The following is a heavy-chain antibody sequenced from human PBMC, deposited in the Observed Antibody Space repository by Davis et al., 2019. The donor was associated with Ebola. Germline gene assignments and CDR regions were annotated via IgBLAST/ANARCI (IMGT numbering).Heavy chain of an antibody. CDR2: INHHGIT. J-gene: IGHJ5*02. V-gene: IGHV4-34*01. CDR3: AGPLDRHNWFDP. CDR1: GGSISSYY. Sequence: ETLSLTCTVSGGSISSYYWSWIRQPPGKGLEWMGEINHHGITSYNPSLKSRVSMSVDTSKKQFSLKVTSVTAADTTVYYCAGPLDRHNWFDPWGQGTLVTVSS. D-gene: IGHD1-1*01.